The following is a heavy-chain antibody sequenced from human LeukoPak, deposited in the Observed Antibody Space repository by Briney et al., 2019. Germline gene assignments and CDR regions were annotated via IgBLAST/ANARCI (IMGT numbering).Heavy chain of an antibody. CDR3: AREFKGSGWNDYYYYGMDV. V-gene: IGHV1-18*01. Sequence: ASVKVSCKASGYTFTSYGISWVRQAPGQGLEWMGWISAYNGNTNYAQKLQGRVTMTTDTSTSTAYMELRSLRSDDTAVYYCAREFKGSGWNDYYYYGMDVWGQGTTVTVYS. CDR2: ISAYNGNT. CDR1: GYTFTSYG. J-gene: IGHJ6*02. D-gene: IGHD6-19*01.